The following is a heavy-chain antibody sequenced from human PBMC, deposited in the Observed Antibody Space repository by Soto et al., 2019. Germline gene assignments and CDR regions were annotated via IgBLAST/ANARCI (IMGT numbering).Heavy chain of an antibody. Sequence: ASVKVSCKASGYTFTSYGISWVRQAPGQGLEWMGWISAYNGNTIYAQKLQGRVTMTADTSTSTAYMELRSLRSDDTAVYYCAREQWLGEIYYYYYMDVWGKGTTVTVSS. V-gene: IGHV1-18*01. CDR3: AREQWLGEIYYYYYMDV. J-gene: IGHJ6*03. CDR1: GYTFTSYG. D-gene: IGHD6-19*01. CDR2: ISAYNGNT.